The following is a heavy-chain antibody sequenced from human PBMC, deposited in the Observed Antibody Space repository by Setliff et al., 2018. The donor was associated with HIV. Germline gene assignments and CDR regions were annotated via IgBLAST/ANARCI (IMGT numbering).Heavy chain of an antibody. CDR3: AKSPRALRWYYFDY. V-gene: IGHV3-30*02. CDR2: IESDGRNE. CDR1: GFSFSTYG. J-gene: IGHJ4*02. Sequence: GGSLRLSCAASGFSFSTYGMHWVRQTPGKGPEWVAFIESDGRNEYYADSVKGRFTISRDNSKNTLYLQMNSLRAEDTAVYYCAKSPRALRWYYFDYWGQGTLVTVSS. D-gene: IGHD4-17*01.